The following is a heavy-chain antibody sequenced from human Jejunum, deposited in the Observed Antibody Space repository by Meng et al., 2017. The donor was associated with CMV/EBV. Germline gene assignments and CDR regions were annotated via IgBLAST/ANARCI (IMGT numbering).Heavy chain of an antibody. D-gene: IGHD6-19*01. Sequence: VRLPEWGPGLVKPSPTLSLTCTGSGGSVSSGGYYWTWIRQHPGKGLEWFGHIYYSGSTFYNPSLKRRVIISIGTSKNQFSLNLRSVTAADTAVYYCARVSSGWDYFDYWGQGTLVTVSS. CDR3: ARVSSGWDYFDY. CDR1: GGSVSSGGYY. CDR2: IYYSGST. J-gene: IGHJ4*02. V-gene: IGHV4-31*03.